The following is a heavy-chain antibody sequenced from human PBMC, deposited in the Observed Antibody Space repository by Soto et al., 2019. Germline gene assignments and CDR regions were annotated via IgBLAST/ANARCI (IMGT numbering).Heavy chain of an antibody. CDR2: ISYDGSNK. Sequence: PGGSLRLSCAASGFTFCSYGMHWVRQDPGKGLEWVAVISYDGSNKYYADSVKGRFTISRDNSKNTLYLQMNSLRAEDTAVYYCAKDPNYYDSSGYPGYWGQGTLVTVSS. CDR1: GFTFCSYG. CDR3: AKDPNYYDSSGYPGY. D-gene: IGHD3-22*01. V-gene: IGHV3-30*18. J-gene: IGHJ4*02.